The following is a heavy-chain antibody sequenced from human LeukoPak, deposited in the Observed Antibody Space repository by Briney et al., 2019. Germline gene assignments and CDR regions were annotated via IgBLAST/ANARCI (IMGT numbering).Heavy chain of an antibody. J-gene: IGHJ4*02. V-gene: IGHV3-74*01. CDR1: GFTFINYW. CDR3: ATIFDY. CDR2: INGDGSRT. Sequence: GGSLRLSCAASGFTFINYWMHWVRQAPGKGLLWVSTINGDGSRTFYADSVKGRFTISRDNAKNTLYLQMNSLRDGDTAVYYCATIFDYWGQGTLVTVPS.